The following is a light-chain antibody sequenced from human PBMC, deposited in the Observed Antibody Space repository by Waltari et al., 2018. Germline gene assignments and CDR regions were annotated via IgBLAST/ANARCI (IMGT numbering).Light chain of an antibody. V-gene: IGLV2-23*02. Sequence: QSALTRPASVSGSPGQSITISCTGTSSDVGKYNLVSWYQQHPGEVPKLMIYEVTKRPSGVSDRFSGSKAGNTASLTISGLQAEDEADYFCCSFAGRGFSVIFGGGTKLTVL. J-gene: IGLJ2*01. CDR1: SSDVGKYNL. CDR2: EVT. CDR3: CSFAGRGFSVI.